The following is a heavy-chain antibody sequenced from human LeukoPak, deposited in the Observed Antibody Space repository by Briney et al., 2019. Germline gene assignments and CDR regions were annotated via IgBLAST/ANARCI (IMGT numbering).Heavy chain of an antibody. V-gene: IGHV1-2*02. Sequence: ASVKVSCKASGYTFTGYYMHWVRQAPGQGLEWMGWINPNSGGTNYAQKFQGRVTMTRDTSISTAYMELSRLRSDDTAVYYCARARRYCNSTSCYLDYWGQGTLVTVSS. J-gene: IGHJ4*02. CDR2: INPNSGGT. D-gene: IGHD2-2*01. CDR1: GYTFTGYY. CDR3: ARARRYCNSTSCYLDY.